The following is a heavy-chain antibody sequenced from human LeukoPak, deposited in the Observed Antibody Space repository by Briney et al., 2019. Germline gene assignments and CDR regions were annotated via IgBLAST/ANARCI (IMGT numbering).Heavy chain of an antibody. CDR3: AKDPTVYVWGRYRYFDY. CDR2: ISGSGGNT. J-gene: IGHJ4*02. CDR1: GLAFGNYA. D-gene: IGHD3-16*02. V-gene: IGHV3-23*01. Sequence: GGSLRLSCAASGLAFGNYAMSWVRQAPGKGLEWVSGISGSGGNTYYADSVKGRFTISRDNSKNTLYLQMNSLRAEDTAVYYCAKDPTVYVWGRYRYFDYWGQGTLVTVSS.